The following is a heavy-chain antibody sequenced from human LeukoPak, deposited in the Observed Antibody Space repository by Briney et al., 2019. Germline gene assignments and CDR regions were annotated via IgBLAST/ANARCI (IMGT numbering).Heavy chain of an antibody. V-gene: IGHV4-59*08. CDR1: GGSISSYY. J-gene: IGHJ4*02. Sequence: PSETLSLTCTVSGGSISSYYWSWIRQPPGKGLEWIGYIYYSGSTNYNPSLKSRVTISVDTSKNQFSLKLSSVTAADTAVYYCARTRYSSSWSTFDYWGQGTLVTVSS. D-gene: IGHD6-13*01. CDR3: ARTRYSSSWSTFDY. CDR2: IYYSGST.